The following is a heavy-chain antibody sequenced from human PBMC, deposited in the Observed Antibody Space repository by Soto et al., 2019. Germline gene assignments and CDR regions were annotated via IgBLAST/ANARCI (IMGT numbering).Heavy chain of an antibody. CDR3: VGALTYEVPYYYYGMDV. D-gene: IGHD3-16*01. V-gene: IGHV3-30-3*01. CDR2: ISFDGDKK. CDR1: GFTFKNYA. J-gene: IGHJ6*02. Sequence: QAQLVESGGGVVQPGRSLRLSCAASGFTFKNYALHWVRQGPGKGLEWVAVISFDGDKKYYADSVKGRFTISRDNFKNTLYLQMNSLRPEDTAVYYCVGALTYEVPYYYYGMDVWGQGTTVTVSS.